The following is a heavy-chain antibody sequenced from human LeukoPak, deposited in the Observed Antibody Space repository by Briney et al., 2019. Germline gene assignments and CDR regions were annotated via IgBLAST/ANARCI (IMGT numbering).Heavy chain of an antibody. Sequence: GGSLRLSCAASGFTFSSYAMSWVRQAPGKGLEWVSAISGSGGSTYYADSVKGRFTISRDNSKNTLYLQMNSLRAEDTAVYYCAKALAQYYYDSSGYYSGDYWGQGTLVTVSS. V-gene: IGHV3-23*01. CDR3: AKALAQYYYDSSGYYSGDY. CDR2: ISGSGGST. J-gene: IGHJ4*02. D-gene: IGHD3-22*01. CDR1: GFTFSSYA.